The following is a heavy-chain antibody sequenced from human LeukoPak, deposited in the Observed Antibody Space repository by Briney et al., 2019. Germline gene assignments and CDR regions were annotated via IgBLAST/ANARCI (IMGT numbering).Heavy chain of an antibody. J-gene: IGHJ6*03. V-gene: IGHV4-39*01. CDR2: IYYSGST. D-gene: IGHD3-16*01. Sequence: SETLSLTCTVSGGSISSSSYYWGWIRQPPGKGLEWIGSIYYSGSTYYNPSLKSRVTISVDTSKNQFSLKLSPVTAADTAVYYCARVPMTPGLAYYYYYYIDVWGKGTTVTVSS. CDR3: ARVPMTPGLAYYYYYYIDV. CDR1: GGSISSSSYY.